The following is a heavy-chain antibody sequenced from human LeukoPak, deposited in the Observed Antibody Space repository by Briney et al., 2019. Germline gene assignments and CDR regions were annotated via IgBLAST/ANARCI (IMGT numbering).Heavy chain of an antibody. Sequence: PSVKVSCKASGYTFTSYYMHWVRQAPGQGLEWMGIINPSGGSTSYAQKFQGRVTMTRDTSTSTVYMELSSLRSEDTAVYYCASVTFDDAFDIWGQGTMVTVSS. V-gene: IGHV1-46*01. J-gene: IGHJ3*02. CDR2: INPSGGST. CDR1: GYTFTSYY. CDR3: ASVTFDDAFDI.